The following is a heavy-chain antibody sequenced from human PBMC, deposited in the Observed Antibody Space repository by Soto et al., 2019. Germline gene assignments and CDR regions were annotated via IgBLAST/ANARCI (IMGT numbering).Heavy chain of an antibody. V-gene: IGHV4-30-4*01. CDR1: GGSISSGDYY. CDR2: IYYSGST. Sequence: QVQLQESGPGLVKPSQTLSLTCTVSGGSISSGDYYWRWIRQPPGKGLEWIGYIYYSGSTYYTPSLRSRVTISVDTSKNQFSLKLSSVTAADTAVYYCARDVLYSTSRIDSWGQGTLVTVSS. CDR3: ARDVLYSTSRIDS. J-gene: IGHJ4*02. D-gene: IGHD6-6*01.